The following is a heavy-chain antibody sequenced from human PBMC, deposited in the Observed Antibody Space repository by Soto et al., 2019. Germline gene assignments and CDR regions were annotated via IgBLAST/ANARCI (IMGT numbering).Heavy chain of an antibody. CDR2: MHRGGST. CDR1: GFSVSGSS. J-gene: IGHJ4*02. CDR3: ARVNTTLVDHFDC. V-gene: IGHV3-53*01. D-gene: IGHD5-18*01. Sequence: GGSLRLSCVVSGFSVSGSSIFWVRQATGKGLEWVSLMHRGGSTDNADSVKGRFTTSRDKSKNTLYLHMNGLRVEDTAVYYCARVNTTLVDHFDCWGQGTLVTVS.